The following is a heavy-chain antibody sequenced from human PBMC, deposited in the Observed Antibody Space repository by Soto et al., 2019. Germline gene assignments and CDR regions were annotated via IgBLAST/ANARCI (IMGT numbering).Heavy chain of an antibody. CDR2: ISGSGGST. V-gene: IGHV3-23*01. CDR1: GFPLSSYA. J-gene: IGHJ4*02. D-gene: IGHD6-19*01. Sequence: GGSLRLSCAASGFPLSSYAMSWVRQAPGKGLEWVSAISGSGGSTYYADSVKGRFTISRDNSKNTLYLQMNSLRAEDTAVYYCARRSSGWYFDYWGQGTLVTVSS. CDR3: ARRSSGWYFDY.